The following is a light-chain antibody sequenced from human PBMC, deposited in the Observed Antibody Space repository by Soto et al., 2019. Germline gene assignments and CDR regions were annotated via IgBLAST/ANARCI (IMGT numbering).Light chain of an antibody. Sequence: QSALTQPPSASGSPGQSVTISCTGTSSDVGAYHYVSWYQQHPGKATKLMIYEVSKRPSGVPDRFSGSKSGNTAFLNVSGHKAEDEADYYSSSHAGSHNYLFRTGTKVTVL. J-gene: IGLJ1*01. CDR2: EVS. CDR3: SSHAGSHNYL. V-gene: IGLV2-8*01. CDR1: SSDVGAYHY.